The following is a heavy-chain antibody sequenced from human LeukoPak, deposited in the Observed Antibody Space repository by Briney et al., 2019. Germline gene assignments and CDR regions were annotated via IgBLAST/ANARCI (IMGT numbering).Heavy chain of an antibody. CDR3: ARFRWGDYYYYGVDV. CDR2: ISGSGGST. J-gene: IGHJ6*02. D-gene: IGHD3-16*01. CDR1: GFTFSSYA. Sequence: GGSLRLSCAASGFTFSSYALNWVRQAPGQVLEWVSAISGSGGSTYYADSVKGRFTISRDTSKNMVYLQLNSLRAEDTAIYYCARFRWGDYYYYGVDVWGQGTTVTVSS. V-gene: IGHV3-23*01.